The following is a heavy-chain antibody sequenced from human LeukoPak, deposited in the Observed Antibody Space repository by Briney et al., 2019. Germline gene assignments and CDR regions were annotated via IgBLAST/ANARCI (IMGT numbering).Heavy chain of an antibody. D-gene: IGHD5-18*01. CDR2: ISYDESNK. CDR1: GFTFSSYA. J-gene: IGHJ4*02. V-gene: IGHV3-30*04. Sequence: PGGSLRLSCAASGFTFSSYAMHWVRQAPGKGLEWVAVISYDESNKYYADSVKGRFTISRDNSKNALYLQMNSLRAEDTALYYCARGGQWIQLWGYFDYWGQGTLVTVSS. CDR3: ARGGQWIQLWGYFDY.